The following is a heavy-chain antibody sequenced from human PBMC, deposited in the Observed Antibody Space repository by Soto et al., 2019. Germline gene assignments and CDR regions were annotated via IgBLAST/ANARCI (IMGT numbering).Heavy chain of an antibody. J-gene: IGHJ3*02. Sequence: GSLRLSCAASGFTFSGYAMNWVRQAPGKGLEWVSAISGGRGDSTYYADSVKGRFTISRDISTNTLYLQMNSLRAEDTAIYYCAPAMGIWGQGTMVTVSS. CDR3: APAMGI. D-gene: IGHD5-18*01. V-gene: IGHV3-23*01. CDR2: ISGGRGDST. CDR1: GFTFSGYA.